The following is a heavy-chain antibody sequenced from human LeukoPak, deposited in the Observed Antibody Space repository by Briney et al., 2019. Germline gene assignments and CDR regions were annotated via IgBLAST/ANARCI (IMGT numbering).Heavy chain of an antibody. CDR2: IKHSGST. V-gene: IGHV4-34*01. CDR3: ARGRNDYVWGSYRYYYYYYMDV. Sequence: SETLSLTCAVYGGSFSGYYWSWIRQPPGKGLEWIGEIKHSGSTNYNPSLKSRVTISVDTSKNQFSLKLSSVTAADTAVYYCARGRNDYVWGSYRYYYYYYMDVWGKGTTVTVSS. CDR1: GGSFSGYY. J-gene: IGHJ6*03. D-gene: IGHD3-16*02.